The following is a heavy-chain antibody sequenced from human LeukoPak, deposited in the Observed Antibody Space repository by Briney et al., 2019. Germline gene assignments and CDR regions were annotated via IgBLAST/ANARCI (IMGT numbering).Heavy chain of an antibody. CDR3: ARDKSARTITMRVGAFDI. J-gene: IGHJ3*02. CDR2: IYHSGSS. Sequence: SETLSLTCAVYGGSFSGYYWGWLRQPPGKGLEWSGSIYHSGSSYYNPSLKSRVTISVDTSKNQFSLKLSSVTAADTAVYYCARDKSARTITMRVGAFDIWGQGTMVTVSS. CDR1: GGSFSGYY. D-gene: IGHD3-22*01. V-gene: IGHV4-38-2*02.